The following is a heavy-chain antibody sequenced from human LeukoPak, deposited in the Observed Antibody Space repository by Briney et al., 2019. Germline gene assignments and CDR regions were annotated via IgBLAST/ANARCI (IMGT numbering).Heavy chain of an antibody. CDR2: INPSGGST. J-gene: IGHJ4*02. Sequence: GASVKVSCKASGYTFTSHYMHWVRQAPGQGLEWMGIINPSGGSTSYAQKFQGRVTMTRDTSTSTVYMELSRLRSEDTAVYYCARGSSGWYSVAYWGQGTLVTVSS. CDR3: ARGSSGWYSVAY. V-gene: IGHV1-46*01. CDR1: GYTFTSHY. D-gene: IGHD6-19*01.